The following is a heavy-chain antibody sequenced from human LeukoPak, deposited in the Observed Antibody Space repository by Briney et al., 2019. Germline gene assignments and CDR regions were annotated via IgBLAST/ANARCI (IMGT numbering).Heavy chain of an antibody. CDR3: ARDLGGVVVPAANWFDS. CDR1: GYTFTGYY. D-gene: IGHD2-2*01. V-gene: IGHV1-2*02. J-gene: IGHJ5*01. CDR2: INPNSGGT. Sequence: ASVKVSCKASGYTFTGYYMHWVRQAPGQGLEWMGWINPNSGGTNYAQKFQGRVTMTRDTSISTAYMELSRLRSDDTAVYYCARDLGGVVVPAANWFDSWGQGTLVTVSS.